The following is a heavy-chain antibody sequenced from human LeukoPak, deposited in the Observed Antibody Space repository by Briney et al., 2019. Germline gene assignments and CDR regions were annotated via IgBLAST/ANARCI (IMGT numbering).Heavy chain of an antibody. CDR2: VHYSGST. CDR3: ARHYKSTRTTVCDS. CDR1: GGSISPYY. Sequence: PSETLSLTCTVSGGSISPYYWTWSRQPPGKGLEWIGYVHYSGSTKYNPSLKSRVTISLDTSKNQFSLRLTSVTAADTAVYFCARHYKSTRTTVCDSWGQGTLVTVSS. V-gene: IGHV4-59*08. J-gene: IGHJ4*02. D-gene: IGHD4-17*01.